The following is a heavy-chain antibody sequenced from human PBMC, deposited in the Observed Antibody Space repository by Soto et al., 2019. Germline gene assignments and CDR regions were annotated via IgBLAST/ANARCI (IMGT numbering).Heavy chain of an antibody. J-gene: IGHJ4*02. CDR2: FDPEDGET. CDR1: GYTLTELS. D-gene: IGHD4-4*01. Sequence: GASVKVSCKVSGYTLTELSMHWVRQAPGKGLEWMGGFDPEDGETIYAQKFQGRVTMTEDTSTDTAYMELSSLRSEDTAVYYCATVGAPGRLQSTFDDWGQGTLVTVAS. CDR3: ATVGAPGRLQSTFDD. V-gene: IGHV1-24*01.